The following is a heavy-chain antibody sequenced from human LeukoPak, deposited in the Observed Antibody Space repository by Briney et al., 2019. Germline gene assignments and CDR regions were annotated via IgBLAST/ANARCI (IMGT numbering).Heavy chain of an antibody. Sequence: GASVKVSCKASGGTFSNYAISWVRQAPGQGLEWMGGIIPIFGTANYAQKFQGRVTITADKSTSTAYMELSRLRSEDTAVYYCARSRPHTMTHDDAFDIWGQGTMVTVSS. CDR3: ARSRPHTMTHDDAFDI. V-gene: IGHV1-69*06. CDR1: GGTFSNYA. CDR2: IIPIFGTA. J-gene: IGHJ3*02. D-gene: IGHD3-22*01.